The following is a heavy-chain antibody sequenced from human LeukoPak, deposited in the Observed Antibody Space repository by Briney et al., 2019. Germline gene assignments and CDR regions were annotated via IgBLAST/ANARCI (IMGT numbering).Heavy chain of an antibody. V-gene: IGHV3-48*01. CDR3: AKGNSIAVSAFFDY. D-gene: IGHD6-19*01. J-gene: IGHJ4*02. CDR1: GFTFSSYS. Sequence: RAGGSLRLSCAASGFTFSSYSMNWVRQAPGKGLEWVSYISSSSSTIYYADSVKGRFTISRDNAKNSLYLQVNSLRAEDTAVYYCAKGNSIAVSAFFDYWGQGTLVTVSS. CDR2: ISSSSSTI.